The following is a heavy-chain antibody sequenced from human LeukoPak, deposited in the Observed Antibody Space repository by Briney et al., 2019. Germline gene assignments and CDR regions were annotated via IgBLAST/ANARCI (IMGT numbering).Heavy chain of an antibody. J-gene: IGHJ6*02. CDR3: AKDRSSSFYYYYYYGMDV. CDR1: GFTFSSYG. D-gene: IGHD6-13*01. V-gene: IGHV3-30*18. Sequence: YPGGSLRLSCAASGFTFSSYGMHWVRQAPGKGLEWVAVISYDGSNKYYADSVKGRFTISRDNSKNTLYLQMNSLRAEDTAVYYCAKDRSSSFYYYYYYGMDVWGQGTTVTVSS. CDR2: ISYDGSNK.